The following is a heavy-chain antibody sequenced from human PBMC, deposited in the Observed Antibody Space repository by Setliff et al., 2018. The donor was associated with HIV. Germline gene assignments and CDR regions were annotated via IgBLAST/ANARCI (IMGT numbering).Heavy chain of an antibody. D-gene: IGHD6-13*01. V-gene: IGHV4-4*07. CDR1: GGSINSYY. CDR2: IYSSGGT. Sequence: PSETLSLTCTVSGGSINSYYWSWIRQPAGKGLEWIGRIYSSGGTNYNPSLKRRVTMSVDTSKNKISLKLNSVTAADTAMYYCARRMAAGTFDYWGQGTLVTVSS. J-gene: IGHJ4*02. CDR3: ARRMAAGTFDY.